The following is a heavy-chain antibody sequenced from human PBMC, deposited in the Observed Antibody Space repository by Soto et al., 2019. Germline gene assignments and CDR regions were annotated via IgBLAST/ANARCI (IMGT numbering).Heavy chain of an antibody. CDR1: GGSFSGYY. CDR2: INHSGST. CDR3: ARGGWYRWFDP. Sequence: QVQLQQWGAGLLKPSETLSLTCAVYGGSFSGYYWSWIRQPPGKGLEWIGEINHSGSTNYNPSLKSRVTISVDTSKTQFSLKLSSVTAADTAVYYCARGGWYRWFDPWGQGTLVTVSS. J-gene: IGHJ5*02. V-gene: IGHV4-34*01. D-gene: IGHD6-19*01.